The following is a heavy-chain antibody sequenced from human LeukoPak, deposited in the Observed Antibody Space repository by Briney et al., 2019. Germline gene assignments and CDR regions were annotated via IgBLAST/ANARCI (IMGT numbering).Heavy chain of an antibody. D-gene: IGHD1-26*01. V-gene: IGHV1-69*13. CDR2: IIPIFDTT. CDR1: GGTFNTYA. Sequence: SVKVSCKASGGTFNTYAIIWVRQAPGQGLEWMGGIIPIFDTTNYAQKFQGRVTITADESTSTAYMELSGLRSEDTAVYYCARGLDTGIVRDAFDIWGQGSMVTVSS. CDR3: ARGLDTGIVRDAFDI. J-gene: IGHJ3*02.